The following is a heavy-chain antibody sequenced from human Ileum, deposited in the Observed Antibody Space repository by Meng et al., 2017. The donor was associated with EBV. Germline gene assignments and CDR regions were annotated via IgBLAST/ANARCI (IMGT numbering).Heavy chain of an antibody. CDR3: FLVSTVTQPDF. Sequence: AGALVLRGGALHLACAVSGFTFSTCWMHWFCQAQGTERVWISRISPDGSRTNYADSVKGRFTISRDNAKNMVYLQMSSLRAEDTAVYHCFLVSTVTQPDFWGPGTLVTVSS. J-gene: IGHJ4*02. V-gene: IGHV3-74*01. D-gene: IGHD5/OR15-5a*01. CDR1: GFTFSTCW. CDR2: ISPDGSRT.